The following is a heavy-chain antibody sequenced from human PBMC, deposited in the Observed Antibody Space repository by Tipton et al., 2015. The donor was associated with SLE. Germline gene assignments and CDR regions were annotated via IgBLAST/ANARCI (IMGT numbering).Heavy chain of an antibody. Sequence: QVQLVQSGAEVKRPGSSVKVSCKASGGTFSSSAITWVRQAPGQGLEWMGGIIPMFGATTYAQKLQGRVTLTADESTSTAFMELSSLRSEDTAVYYCASAVASGGSHIYYFDSWGQGTLVTVSS. V-gene: IGHV1-69*01. J-gene: IGHJ4*02. CDR2: IIPMFGAT. CDR1: GGTFSSSA. CDR3: ASAVASGGSHIYYFDS. D-gene: IGHD3-16*01.